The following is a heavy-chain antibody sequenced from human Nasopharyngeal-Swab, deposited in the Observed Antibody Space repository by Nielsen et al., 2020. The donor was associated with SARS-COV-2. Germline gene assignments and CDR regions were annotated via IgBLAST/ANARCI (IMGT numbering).Heavy chain of an antibody. CDR3: AKDHRGRNTLFGVLSDY. Sequence: GESLKISCAASGFTFSSYAMSWVRQAPGKGLEWVSVISGSGDGTYYADSVKGRFTISRDNSKNTVYLQMNNLRAEDTALYYCAKDHRGRNTLFGVLSDYWGQGTLVTVSS. CDR2: ISGSGDGT. CDR1: GFTFSSYA. J-gene: IGHJ4*02. V-gene: IGHV3-23*01. D-gene: IGHD3-3*01.